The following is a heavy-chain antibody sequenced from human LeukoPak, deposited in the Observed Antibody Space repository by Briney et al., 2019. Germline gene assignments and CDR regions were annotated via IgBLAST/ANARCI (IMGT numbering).Heavy chain of an antibody. CDR3: ARDFYGDDGHHPFDY. CDR1: GASISGYY. CDR2: IYASGST. J-gene: IGHJ4*02. Sequence: PSETLSLTCSVSGASISGYYWNWIRQSAGKGLEWVGRIYASGSTNYNPSLKSRVTISMDKSKNQFSLNLKSVTAADAAIYYCARDFYGDDGHHPFDYWGQGVLVTVSS. D-gene: IGHD2/OR15-2a*01. V-gene: IGHV4-4*07.